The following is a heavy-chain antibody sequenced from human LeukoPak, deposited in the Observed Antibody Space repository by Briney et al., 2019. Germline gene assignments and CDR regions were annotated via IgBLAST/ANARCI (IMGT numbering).Heavy chain of an antibody. V-gene: IGHV1-8*03. J-gene: IGHJ1*01. D-gene: IGHD6-19*01. CDR2: MNPNSGNT. Sequence: ASVKVSCKASGGTFSSYAISWVRQAPGQGLEWMGWMNPNSGNTGYAQKFQGRVTITRNTSISTAYMELSSLRSEDTAVYYCARGRWLASELFIPNELQHWGQGTLVTVSS. CDR3: ARGRWLASELFIPNELQH. CDR1: GGTFSSYA.